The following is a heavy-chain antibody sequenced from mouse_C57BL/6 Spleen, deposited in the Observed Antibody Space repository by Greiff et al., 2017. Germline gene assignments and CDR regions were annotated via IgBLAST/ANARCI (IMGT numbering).Heavy chain of an antibody. D-gene: IGHD5-1*01. CDR2: INPNNGGT. CDR3: ARARSTHFDY. V-gene: IGHV1-26*01. J-gene: IGHJ2*01. Sequence: EVQLQQSGPELVKPGASVKISCKASGYTFTDYYMNWVKQSHGKSLEWIGDINPNNGGTSYNQKFKGKATLTVEQSSSTAYLELSSLTSEDSAVYYCARARSTHFDYWGQGTTLTVSS. CDR1: GYTFTDYY.